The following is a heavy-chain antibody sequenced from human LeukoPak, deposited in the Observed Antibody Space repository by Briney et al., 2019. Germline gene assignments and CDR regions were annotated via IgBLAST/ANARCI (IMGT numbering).Heavy chain of an antibody. Sequence: PGGSLRLSCAASGFTFSSYGMHWVRQAPGKGLEWVAVIWYDGSNKYYADSGKGRFTISRDNSNNTLYLQMNSLRAEDTAVYYCAKNQGRGGSYGSGFDCWGQGTLVTVSS. V-gene: IGHV3-33*03. D-gene: IGHD3-10*01. CDR3: AKNQGRGGSYGSGFDC. CDR2: IWYDGSNK. J-gene: IGHJ4*02. CDR1: GFTFSSYG.